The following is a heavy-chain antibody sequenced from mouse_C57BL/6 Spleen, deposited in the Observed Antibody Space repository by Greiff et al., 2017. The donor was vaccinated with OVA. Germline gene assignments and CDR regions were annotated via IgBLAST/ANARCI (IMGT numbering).Heavy chain of an antibody. CDR1: GFTFSSYA. D-gene: IGHD3-2*02. V-gene: IGHV5-9-1*02. CDR3: TRAAQALFAY. Sequence: EVKVVESGEGLVKPGGSLKLSCAASGFTFSSYAMSWVRQTPEKRLEWVAYISSGGDYIYYADTVKGRFTISRDNARNTLYLQMSSLKSEDTAMYYCTRAAQALFAYWGQGTLVTVSA. J-gene: IGHJ3*01. CDR2: ISSGGDYI.